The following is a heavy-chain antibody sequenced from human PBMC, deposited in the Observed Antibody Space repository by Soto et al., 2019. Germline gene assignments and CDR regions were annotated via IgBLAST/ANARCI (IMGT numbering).Heavy chain of an antibody. CDR1: GFKFSNYA. J-gene: IGHJ4*02. CDR3: AKDRRAGGNSAFYFDF. Sequence: PGGSLRLSCAASGFKFSNYATSWFRQAPGKGREGVSLISATGGGTYYADSVKGRFTISRDNSHNTLYLQVHSLTAEDTAVYYCAKDRRAGGNSAFYFDFWGQGAPVTVSS. V-gene: IGHV3-23*01. D-gene: IGHD3-16*01. CDR2: ISATGGGT.